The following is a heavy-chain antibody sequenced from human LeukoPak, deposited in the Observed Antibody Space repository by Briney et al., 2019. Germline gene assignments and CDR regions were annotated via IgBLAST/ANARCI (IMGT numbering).Heavy chain of an antibody. J-gene: IGHJ4*02. Sequence: GGSLRLSCAASGFPFSDYVMHWVRQAPGKGLEWVSVIRYDGNNKYYADSVKGRFTISRDNSKNTLYLQMNSLESEDTAAYYCAKDRWGAVASFDYWGQGTLVTVSS. CDR2: IRYDGNNK. D-gene: IGHD6-19*01. CDR3: AKDRWGAVASFDY. CDR1: GFPFSDYV. V-gene: IGHV3-30*02.